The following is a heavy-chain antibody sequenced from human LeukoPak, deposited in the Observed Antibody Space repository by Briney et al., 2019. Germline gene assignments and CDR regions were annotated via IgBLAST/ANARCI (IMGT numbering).Heavy chain of an antibody. J-gene: IGHJ4*02. D-gene: IGHD6-19*01. V-gene: IGHV1-58*01. CDR3: AAVRGGSGWYPPDY. Sequence: GASVKVSCKASGFTFTSSAVQWVRQARGQRLEWIGWIVVGSGNTNYAQKFQERVTITRDMSTSTAHMELSSLRSEDTAVYYCAAVRGGSGWYPPDYWGQGTLVTVSS. CDR2: IVVGSGNT. CDR1: GFTFTSSA.